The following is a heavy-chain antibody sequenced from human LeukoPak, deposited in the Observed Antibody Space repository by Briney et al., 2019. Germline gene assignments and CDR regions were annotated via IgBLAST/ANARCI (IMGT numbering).Heavy chain of an antibody. CDR1: GGTFSSYA. D-gene: IGHD6-19*01. J-gene: IGHJ4*02. CDR3: ARDWSYSSGRPTYFDY. V-gene: IGHV1-69*05. CDR2: IIPIFGTA. Sequence: SVKVSCKASGGTFSSYAISWMRQAPGQGLEWMGGIIPIFGTANYARKFQGRVTITTDESTSTAYMELSSLRSEDTAVYYCARDWSYSSGRPTYFDYWGQGTLVIVSS.